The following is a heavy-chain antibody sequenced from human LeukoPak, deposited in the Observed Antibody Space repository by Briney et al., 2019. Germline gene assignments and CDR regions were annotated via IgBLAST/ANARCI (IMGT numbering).Heavy chain of an antibody. J-gene: IGHJ4*02. D-gene: IGHD3-9*01. V-gene: IGHV4-30-4*01. Sequence: PSQTLSLTCTVSGGSISGGDYYWSWLRQPPGKGLEWIGYIYYSGSTYYNPSLKSRVTISVDTSKNQFSLKLSSVTAADTAVYYCARGGDILTGYYSLGYWGQGTLVTVSS. CDR1: GGSISGGDYY. CDR2: IYYSGST. CDR3: ARGGDILTGYYSLGY.